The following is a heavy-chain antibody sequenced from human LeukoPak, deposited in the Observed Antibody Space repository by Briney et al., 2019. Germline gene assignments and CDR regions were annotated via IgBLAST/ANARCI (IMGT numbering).Heavy chain of an antibody. D-gene: IGHD6-13*01. J-gene: IGHJ5*02. CDR2: IIPILGIA. V-gene: IGHV1-69*04. Sequence: GSSVKVSCKASGGTFSSYAISWVRQAPGQGLEWMGRIIPILGIANYAQKFQGRVTITADKSTSTAYMELSSLRSEDTAVYYCARDSWVGSSWYDRNWFDPWGQGTLVTVSS. CDR3: ARDSWVGSSWYDRNWFDP. CDR1: GGTFSSYA.